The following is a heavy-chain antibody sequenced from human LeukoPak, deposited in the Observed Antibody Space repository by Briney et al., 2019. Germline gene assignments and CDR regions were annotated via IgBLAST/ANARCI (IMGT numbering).Heavy chain of an antibody. J-gene: IGHJ4*02. CDR3: AKDLGNWNSEYYFDY. D-gene: IGHD1-7*01. Sequence: PGGSLRLPCAASGFTFSSYGMHWVRQAPGKGLEWVAFIRYDGSNKYYADSVRGRFTISRDNSKNTLYLQMNSLRAEDTAVYYCAKDLGNWNSEYYFDYWGQGTLVTVSS. V-gene: IGHV3-30*02. CDR2: IRYDGSNK. CDR1: GFTFSSYG.